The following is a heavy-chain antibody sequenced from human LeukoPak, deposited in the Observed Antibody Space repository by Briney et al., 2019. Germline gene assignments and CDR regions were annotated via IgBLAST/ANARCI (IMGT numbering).Heavy chain of an antibody. D-gene: IGHD6-13*01. Sequence: GGSLRLSCASSGFTFSSYGMHWVRKAPGKGLEGGAFIRYDGSNKYYADSVKGRFTIFRDNSKNTLYLQMNSLRAEDTAVYYCAKDTRYSSSWPKTLIDYWGQGTLVTVSS. V-gene: IGHV3-30*02. J-gene: IGHJ4*02. CDR2: IRYDGSNK. CDR3: AKDTRYSSSWPKTLIDY. CDR1: GFTFSSYG.